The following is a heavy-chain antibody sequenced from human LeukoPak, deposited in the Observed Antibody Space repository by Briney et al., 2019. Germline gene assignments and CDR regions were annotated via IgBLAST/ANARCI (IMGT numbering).Heavy chain of an antibody. J-gene: IGHJ4*02. D-gene: IGHD2-21*02. V-gene: IGHV1-2*02. CDR1: GYTFTDSY. CDR3: ARDGCGGDCYEDY. CDR2: INPNSGGT. Sequence: ASVKVSYKASGYTFTDSYMHWVRQAPGQGLEWMGWINPNSGGTNYAPEFQGRVTMTRDTSISTAYMEVSRLRSDDTAVYYCARDGCGGDCYEDYWGQGTLVTVSS.